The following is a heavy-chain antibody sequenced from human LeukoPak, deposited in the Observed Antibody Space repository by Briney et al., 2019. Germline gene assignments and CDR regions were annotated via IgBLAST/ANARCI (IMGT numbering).Heavy chain of an antibody. CDR2: INHSGST. D-gene: IGHD3-16*01. CDR1: GGSFSGYY. V-gene: IGHV4-34*01. Sequence: SETLSLTCAVYGGSFSGYYWSWIRQPPGKGLEWIGEINHSGSTNYNPSLKSRVTISVDTSKNQFSLKLSSVTAADTAVYYCARHHIWGPYYFDYWGQGTLVTVSS. J-gene: IGHJ4*02. CDR3: ARHHIWGPYYFDY.